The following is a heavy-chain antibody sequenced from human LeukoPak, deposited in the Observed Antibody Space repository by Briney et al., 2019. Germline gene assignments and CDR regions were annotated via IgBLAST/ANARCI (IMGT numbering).Heavy chain of an antibody. D-gene: IGHD2-2*02. J-gene: IGHJ4*02. CDR1: GYTFTSYG. V-gene: IGHV1-18*01. CDR3: ARDRRRIGYCSSTSCYIFRPFDY. CDR2: ISAYNGNT. Sequence: ASVKVSCKASGYTFTSYGISWGRQAPGQGLEWMGWISAYNGNTNYAQKLQGRVTMTTDTSTSTAYMELRSLRSDDTAVYYCARDRRRIGYCSSTSCYIFRPFDYWGQGTLVTVSS.